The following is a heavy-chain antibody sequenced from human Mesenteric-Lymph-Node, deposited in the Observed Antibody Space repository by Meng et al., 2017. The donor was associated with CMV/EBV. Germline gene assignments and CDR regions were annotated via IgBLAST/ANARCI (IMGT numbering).Heavy chain of an antibody. J-gene: IGHJ5*02. V-gene: IGHV1-69*05. Sequence: SVKVSCKASGGTFSSYAISWVRQAPGQGLEWMGGIIPIFGTANYAQKFQGRVTMTRDTAIGTAYMELTGLRSEDTAVYYCMRGAGEGGRDWFDPWGQGTLVTVSS. D-gene: IGHD1-14*01. CDR2: IIPIFGTA. CDR1: GGTFSSYA. CDR3: MRGAGEGGRDWFDP.